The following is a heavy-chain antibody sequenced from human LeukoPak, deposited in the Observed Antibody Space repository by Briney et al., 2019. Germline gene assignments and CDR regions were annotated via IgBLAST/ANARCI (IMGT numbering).Heavy chain of an antibody. V-gene: IGHV4-59*01. CDR2: IYYSGST. D-gene: IGHD6-13*01. CDR3: ARISSSWYYFDY. CDR1: GGSISSYY. Sequence: SETLSLTCTVSGGSISSYYWSWIRQPPGRGLEWIGYIYYSGSTNYNPSLKSRVTISVDTSKNQFSLKLSSVTAADTAVYYCARISSSWYYFDYWGQGTLVTVSS. J-gene: IGHJ4*02.